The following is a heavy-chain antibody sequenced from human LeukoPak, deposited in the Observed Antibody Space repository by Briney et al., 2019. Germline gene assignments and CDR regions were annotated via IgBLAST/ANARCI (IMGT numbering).Heavy chain of an antibody. V-gene: IGHV3-21*01. D-gene: IGHD6-6*01. CDR3: ARDRGSSPVWDAFDI. CDR1: GFTFSTYS. CDR2: ISSSSSSSI. Sequence: GGSLRLSCAASGFTFSTYSMNWVRQAPGKGLEWVSSISSSSSSSIYYADSVKGRFTISRDNAKNSLYLHMNSLRAEDTAVYYCARDRGSSPVWDAFDIWGQGTMVTVSS. J-gene: IGHJ3*02.